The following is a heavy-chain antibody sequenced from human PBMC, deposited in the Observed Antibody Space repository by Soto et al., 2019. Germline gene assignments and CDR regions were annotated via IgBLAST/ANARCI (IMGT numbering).Heavy chain of an antibody. J-gene: IGHJ6*02. CDR3: ARGRRPNYYGSGSYLGMDV. Sequence: SETLSLTCAVYGGSFSGYYWSWIRQPPGKGLEWIGEINHSGGTNYNPSLKSRVTISVDTSKNQFSLKLSSVTAADTAVYYCARGRRPNYYGSGSYLGMDVWGQGTTVTVSS. CDR1: GGSFSGYY. D-gene: IGHD3-10*01. V-gene: IGHV4-34*01. CDR2: INHSGGT.